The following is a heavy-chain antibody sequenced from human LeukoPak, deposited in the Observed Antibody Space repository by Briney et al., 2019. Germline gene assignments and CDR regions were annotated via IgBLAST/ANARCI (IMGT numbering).Heavy chain of an antibody. CDR2: IYYSGST. Sequence: PSETLSLTCAVSGGSISSSNWWSWVRQPPGKGLEWIGEIYYSGSTNYNPSLKSRVTISVDKSKNQFSLKLSSVTAADTAVYYCARTLLWQSVAGPGFDYWGQGTLVTVSS. CDR1: GGSISSSNW. V-gene: IGHV4-4*02. CDR3: ARTLLWQSVAGPGFDY. D-gene: IGHD6-19*01. J-gene: IGHJ4*02.